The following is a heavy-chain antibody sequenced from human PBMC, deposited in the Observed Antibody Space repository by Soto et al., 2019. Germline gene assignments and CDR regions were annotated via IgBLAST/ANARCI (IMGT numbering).Heavy chain of an antibody. J-gene: IGHJ5*02. D-gene: IGHD3-10*01. Sequence: EVQLVESGGGLVQPGGSLRLSCAASGFTFTTYSMNCVRHAPGKGLEWVAYISSSSSTTYYADSVKGRFTISRDNAKNSLYLQMNSLRDEDTAVYYCARDAGSWGSWGQGTLVTVSS. CDR2: ISSSSSTT. CDR1: GFTFTTYS. CDR3: ARDAGSWGS. V-gene: IGHV3-48*02.